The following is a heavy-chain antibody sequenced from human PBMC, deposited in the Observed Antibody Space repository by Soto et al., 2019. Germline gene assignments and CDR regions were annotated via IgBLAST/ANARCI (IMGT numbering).Heavy chain of an antibody. CDR1: WGSFGGYY. CDR2: INHSGST. J-gene: IGHJ6*02. Sequence: SDTLSLTCSFYWGSFGGYYWFCILQPPGNGLDWIGEINHSGSTNYNPSLKSRFTISVDTSKNQFSLKLSSGTAADTAVYYCASAMGVYYYSGMDVWGQRTTVTVSS. D-gene: IGHD3-16*01. CDR3: ASAMGVYYYSGMDV. V-gene: IGHV4-34*01.